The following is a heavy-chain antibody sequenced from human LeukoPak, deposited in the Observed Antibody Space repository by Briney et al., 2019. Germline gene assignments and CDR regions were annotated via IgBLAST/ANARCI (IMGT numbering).Heavy chain of an antibody. CDR2: ISSSGSYI. D-gene: IGHD1-26*01. Sequence: GGSLRLSCAASGFTFNSYTMNWVRQAPGKGLEWVSSISSSGSYIYYADSVKGRFTVSRDNSKTTLYLQMNSLRADDTAVYYCAKGGPTGSNYFDFWGQGTLVTVSS. J-gene: IGHJ4*02. V-gene: IGHV3-21*04. CDR3: AKGGPTGSNYFDF. CDR1: GFTFNSYT.